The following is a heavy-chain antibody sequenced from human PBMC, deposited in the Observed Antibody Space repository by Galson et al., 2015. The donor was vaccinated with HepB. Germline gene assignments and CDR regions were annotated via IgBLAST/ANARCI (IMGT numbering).Heavy chain of an antibody. D-gene: IGHD7-27*01. Sequence: SLRLSCAASGFTFNNAWMNRVRQAPGRGLEWVGRIRTKTDGGTTDYTAPVKGRFTISRDDSKNPLYLQMTSLKTEDTAVYFCTAQKLGRGAFDIWGQGTMVTVSS. CDR1: GFTFNNAW. V-gene: IGHV3-15*01. J-gene: IGHJ3*02. CDR3: TAQKLGRGAFDI. CDR2: IRTKTDGGTT.